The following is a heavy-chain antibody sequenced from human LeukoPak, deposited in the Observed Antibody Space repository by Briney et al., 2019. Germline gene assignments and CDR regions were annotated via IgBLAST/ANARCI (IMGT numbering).Heavy chain of an antibody. J-gene: IGHJ6*02. Sequence: SETLSLTCAVSGGSISSGGYSWSWIRQPPGKGLEWIGYIYHSGSTYHNPSLKSRVTISVDTSKNQFSLKLSSVTAADTAVYYCARGSGSTSPDYYYGLDVWGQGTTVTVSS. V-gene: IGHV4-30-2*01. CDR3: ARGSGSTSPDYYYGLDV. CDR2: IYHSGST. CDR1: GGSISSGGYS. D-gene: IGHD2-2*01.